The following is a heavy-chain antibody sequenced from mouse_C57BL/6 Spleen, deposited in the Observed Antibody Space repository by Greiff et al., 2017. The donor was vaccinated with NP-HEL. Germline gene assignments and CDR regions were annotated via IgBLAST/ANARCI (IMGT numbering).Heavy chain of an antibody. J-gene: IGHJ1*03. CDR1: GYTFTSHW. CDR3: ARSGYGNYEDWYFDV. Sequence: QVQLQQPGTELVKPGASVKLSCKASGYTFTSHWMHWVKQRPGQGLEWIGNINPSNGGTNYNEKFKSKATLTVDKSSSTAYMQLSSLTSEDSAVYYCARSGYGNYEDWYFDVWGTGTTVTVSS. D-gene: IGHD2-1*01. V-gene: IGHV1-53*01. CDR2: INPSNGGT.